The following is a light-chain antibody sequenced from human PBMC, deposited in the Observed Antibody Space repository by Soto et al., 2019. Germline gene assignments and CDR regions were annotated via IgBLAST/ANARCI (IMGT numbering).Light chain of an antibody. Sequence: IVMTQSPATLSVSPGERATLSCRASQSVSSNLAWYQQKPGQAPRLLIYGASTRATGIPARFSGSGSGTEFTLTISSLQSEDFAVYYCQRYNNWPPLTFGGGTKVEIK. J-gene: IGKJ4*01. CDR3: QRYNNWPPLT. V-gene: IGKV3-15*01. CDR1: QSVSSN. CDR2: GAS.